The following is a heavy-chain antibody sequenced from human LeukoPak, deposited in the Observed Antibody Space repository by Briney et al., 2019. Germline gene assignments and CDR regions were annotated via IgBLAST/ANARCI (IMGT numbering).Heavy chain of an antibody. CDR2: INHSGST. V-gene: IGHV4-34*01. CDR1: GGSFSGYY. CDR3: AIGQEMATNPYYFDY. J-gene: IGHJ4*02. D-gene: IGHD5-24*01. Sequence: SETLSLTCAVYGGSFSGYYWSWIRQPPGKGLEWIGEINHSGSTNYNPSLKSRVTISVDTSKNQFSLKLSSVTAADTAVYYCAIGQEMATNPYYFDYWGQGTLVTVSS.